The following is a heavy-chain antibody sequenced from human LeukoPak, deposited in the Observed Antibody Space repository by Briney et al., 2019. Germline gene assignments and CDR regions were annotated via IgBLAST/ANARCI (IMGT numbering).Heavy chain of an antibody. D-gene: IGHD1-26*01. CDR2: INPNSGGT. CDR3: ARVNSGSYPH. Sequence: ASVKVSCKASGGTFSSYAISWVRQAPGQGLGWMGWINPNSGGTNYAQKFQGRVTMTRDTSISTAYMELSRLRSDDTAVYYCARVNSGSYPHWGQGTLVTVSS. J-gene: IGHJ4*02. V-gene: IGHV1-2*02. CDR1: GGTFSSYA.